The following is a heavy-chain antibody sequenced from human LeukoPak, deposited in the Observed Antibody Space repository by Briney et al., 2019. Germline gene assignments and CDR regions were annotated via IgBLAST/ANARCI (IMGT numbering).Heavy chain of an antibody. J-gene: IGHJ4*02. CDR2: IYYCGST. D-gene: IGHD6-6*01. CDR1: GGAISRGDYY. Sequence: SETLSLTCTVSGGAISRGDYYWSWIRQPPGKGLEWIGYIYYCGSTYYNPSLKSRVTISLDTSHNQFSLKLSSVTAADTAVYYCASRISSFNYWRQATLLIVSS. CDR3: ASRISSFNY. V-gene: IGHV4-30-4*01.